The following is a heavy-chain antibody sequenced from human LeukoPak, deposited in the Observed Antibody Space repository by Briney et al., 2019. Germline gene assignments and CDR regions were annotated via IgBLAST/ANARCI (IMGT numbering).Heavy chain of an antibody. V-gene: IGHV4-34*01. Sequence: SETLSLTCAAYGGSLSGYYWSWIRQPPGKGLEWIGEINHSGSTNYNPSLKSRVTISVDTSKNQFSLKLSSVTAADTAVYYCARGIRRIAAAGSRFDYWGQGTLVTVSS. CDR3: ARGIRRIAAAGSRFDY. J-gene: IGHJ4*02. CDR2: INHSGST. D-gene: IGHD6-13*01. CDR1: GGSLSGYY.